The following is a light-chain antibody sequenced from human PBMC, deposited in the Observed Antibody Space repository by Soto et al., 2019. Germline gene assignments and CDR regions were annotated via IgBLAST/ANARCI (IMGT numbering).Light chain of an antibody. CDR3: ASWDDSLSVPI. CDR1: RFDIGSNY. V-gene: IGLV1-47*01. J-gene: IGLJ2*01. CDR2: RND. Sequence: QSVLTQPPSASGTPGQRVTISCSGSRFDIGSNYVYWYQHLPGMAPKLLIYRNDQRPSGVPDRISGSKSGTSASLAIIGLRSEDEAEYYCASWDDSLSVPIFGGGTKLTVL.